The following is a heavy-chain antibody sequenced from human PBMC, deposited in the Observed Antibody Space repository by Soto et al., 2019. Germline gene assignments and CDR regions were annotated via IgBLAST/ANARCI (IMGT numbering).Heavy chain of an antibody. CDR2: IYWDDSK. J-gene: IGHJ4*02. CDR1: GFSLSTSGVG. D-gene: IGHD3-9*01. V-gene: IGHV2-5*02. CDR3: AHKGPEDWPLDY. Sequence: QITLKESGPTLVRPTQTLTLTCAFSGFSLSTSGVGVGWIRQPPGKALAWLAVIYWDDSKHHSPSLRSRLTITKHTSKNQVVLTMTNMDPMDTGTYYCAHKGPEDWPLDYWGQGTLVTVSS.